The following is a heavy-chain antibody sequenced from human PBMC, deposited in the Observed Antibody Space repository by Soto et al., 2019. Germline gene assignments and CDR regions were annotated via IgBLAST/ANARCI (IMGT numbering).Heavy chain of an antibody. CDR2: IIPIFGTA. V-gene: IGHV1-69*13. CDR3: ARVQEGYYDSSGYYVDY. J-gene: IGHJ4*02. D-gene: IGHD3-22*01. CDR1: GGTFSSYA. Sequence: SVKVSCKASGGTFSSYAISWVRQAPGQGLEWMGGIIPIFGTANYAQKFQGRVTITADESTSTAYMELSSLRSEDTAVYYCARVQEGYYDSSGYYVDYWGQGTLVTVSS.